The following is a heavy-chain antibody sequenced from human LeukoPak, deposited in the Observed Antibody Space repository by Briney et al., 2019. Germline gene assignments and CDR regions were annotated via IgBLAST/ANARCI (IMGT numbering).Heavy chain of an antibody. J-gene: IGHJ2*01. CDR1: GTSISSSY. Sequence: SETLSLTCTVSGTSISSSYWSWIRQPPGKGLEWIGCIYYSGSTDYNPSLKSRVTISVDTSKNQFFLKVSSVTAADTAVYYCARDSDTWYFDLWGRGTLVAVSS. D-gene: IGHD1-26*01. CDR3: ARDSDTWYFDL. V-gene: IGHV4-59*01. CDR2: IYYSGST.